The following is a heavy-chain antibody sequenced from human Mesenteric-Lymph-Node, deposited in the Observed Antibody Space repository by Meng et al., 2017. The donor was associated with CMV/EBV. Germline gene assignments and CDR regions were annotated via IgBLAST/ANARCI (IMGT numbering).Heavy chain of an antibody. Sequence: GESLKISCAASGFTFSSYWMSWVRQAPGKGLEWVANIKQDGSEKYYVDSVKGRFTISRDNAKNSLYLQMNSLRAEDTAVYYCAGTLRFLEWLSAHWGQGTLVTVSS. CDR1: GFTFSSYW. CDR2: IKQDGSEK. D-gene: IGHD3-3*01. V-gene: IGHV3-7*01. J-gene: IGHJ4*02. CDR3: AGTLRFLEWLSAH.